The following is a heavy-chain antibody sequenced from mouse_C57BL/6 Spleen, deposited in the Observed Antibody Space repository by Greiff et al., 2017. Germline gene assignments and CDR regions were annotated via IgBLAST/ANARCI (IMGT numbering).Heavy chain of an antibody. CDR2: IYPRSGNT. D-gene: IGHD2-3*01. Sequence: QVQLQQSGAELARPGASVKLSCKASGYTFTSYGISWVKQRTGQGLEWIGEIYPRSGNTYYNEKFKGKATLTADKSSSTAYMELRSLTSDDSSVYFCAIYDCYYPYYFDYWGQGTTLTVSS. J-gene: IGHJ2*01. V-gene: IGHV1-81*01. CDR1: GYTFTSYG. CDR3: AIYDCYYPYYFDY.